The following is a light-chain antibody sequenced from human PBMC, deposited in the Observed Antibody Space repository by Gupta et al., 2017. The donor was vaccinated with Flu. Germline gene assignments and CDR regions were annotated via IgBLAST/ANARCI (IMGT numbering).Light chain of an antibody. Sequence: AIQMTQSPSSLSASVGDRVTITCRASQGIRNDLGWYQQKPGKAPKLLISGASTLQSGVPSRFSGSGSGTDFTLTISSRQPEDFATYYCRQDYNSPRTFGQGTKVEIK. CDR1: QGIRND. J-gene: IGKJ1*01. V-gene: IGKV1-6*01. CDR3: RQDYNSPRT. CDR2: GAS.